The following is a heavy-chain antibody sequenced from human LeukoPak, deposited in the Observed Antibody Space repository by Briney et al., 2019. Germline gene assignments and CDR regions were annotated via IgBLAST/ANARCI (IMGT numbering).Heavy chain of an antibody. J-gene: IGHJ2*01. CDR3: ARAQEMATMRGWYFDL. Sequence: SVKVSCKASGYTFTGYYMHWVRQAPGQGLEWMGGIIPIFGTANYAQQFQGRVTITTDESTSTAYMELSSLRSEDTAVYYCARAQEMATMRGWYFDLWGRGTLVTVSS. CDR1: GYTFTGYY. D-gene: IGHD5-24*01. V-gene: IGHV1-69*05. CDR2: IIPIFGTA.